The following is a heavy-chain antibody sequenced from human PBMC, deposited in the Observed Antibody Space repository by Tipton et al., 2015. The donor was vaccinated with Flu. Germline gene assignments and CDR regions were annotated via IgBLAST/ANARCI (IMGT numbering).Heavy chain of an antibody. J-gene: IGHJ4*02. D-gene: IGHD2-21*01. CDR3: VRQIGGGDCY. CDR2: IYSGGST. Sequence: SLRLSCAASGLTVSTNYMSWVRQAPGKGLQWVSSIYSGGSTYYADSVKGRFTISRDNAKNSLYLQMNSLRAEDTAEYYCVRQIGGGDCYWGQGTLVTVSS. V-gene: IGHV3-53*01. CDR1: GLTVSTNY.